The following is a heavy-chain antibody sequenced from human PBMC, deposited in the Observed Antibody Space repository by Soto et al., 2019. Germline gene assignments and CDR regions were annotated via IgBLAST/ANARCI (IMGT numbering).Heavy chain of an antibody. CDR2: INPSGGST. D-gene: IGHD2-2*01. V-gene: IGHV1-46*01. CDR1: GYTFSNYY. CDR3: ARSQEVVVDTAAPIDY. Sequence: QVQLVQSGAEVKKPGASVKLSCKTSGYTFSNYYIKWVRKAPGPGLQCMRRINPSGGSTSYSQKFQVRVTMNRVTSTSTVYMDLSSLTSAATAVYFCARSQEVVVDTAAPIDYWGPGTLVTVSS. J-gene: IGHJ4*02.